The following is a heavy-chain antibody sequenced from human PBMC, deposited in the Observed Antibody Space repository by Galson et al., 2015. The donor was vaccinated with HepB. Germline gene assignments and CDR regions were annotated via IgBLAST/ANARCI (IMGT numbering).Heavy chain of an antibody. V-gene: IGHV3-53*01. CDR1: GLDVSSNY. D-gene: IGHD2-8*01. J-gene: IGHJ4*02. CDR3: ARGGYYIG. Sequence: SLRLSCAASGLDVSSNYMSWVRQALEKGLEWVSVIYSGGTTSYADSVKGRFTISRDFSKNTVYLQMNGLRAGDTAVYYCARGGYYIGWGQGTLVTVSS. CDR2: IYSGGTT.